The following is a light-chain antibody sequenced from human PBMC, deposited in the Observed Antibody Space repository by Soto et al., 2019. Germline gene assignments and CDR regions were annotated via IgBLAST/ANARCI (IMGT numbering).Light chain of an antibody. J-gene: IGKJ1*01. V-gene: IGKV1-39*01. CDR3: QQSYGTPWT. Sequence: DIQMTQSPSSLSTSVGDRVTITCRASQSISTYLNWYQQKPGKAPKLLIYAASSLQSGVPLRFSGSGSGTDFTLPISSLQPEDFATYFCQQSYGTPWTFGQGAKVEI. CDR2: AAS. CDR1: QSISTY.